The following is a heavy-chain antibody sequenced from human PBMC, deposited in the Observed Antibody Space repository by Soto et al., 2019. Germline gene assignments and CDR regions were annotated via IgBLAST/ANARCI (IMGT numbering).Heavy chain of an antibody. D-gene: IGHD6-13*01. J-gene: IGHJ6*02. V-gene: IGHV1-69*01. CDR1: GGTFSSYA. CDR3: ASSGYSSSWVGYYYGMDV. Sequence: QVQLVQSGAEVKKPGSSVKVSCKASGGTFSSYAISWVRQAPGQGLEWMGGIIPIFGTANYAQKVQGRVTITADESTSTAYMELSSLRSEDTAVYYCASSGYSSSWVGYYYGMDVWGQGTTVTVSS. CDR2: IIPIFGTA.